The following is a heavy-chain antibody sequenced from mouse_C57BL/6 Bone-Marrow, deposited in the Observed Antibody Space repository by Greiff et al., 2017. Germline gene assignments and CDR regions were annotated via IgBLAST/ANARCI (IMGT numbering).Heavy chain of an antibody. V-gene: IGHV14-1*01. Sequence: VQLQQSGAELVRPGASVKLSCTASGFNIKDYYMHWVKQRPEQGLEWIGRIDPEDGDTEYAPKFQGKATMTADTSSNTAYLQLSRLTSEDTAVYYCTSYDGHRAWWGQGTLVTVSA. CDR2: IDPEDGDT. CDR1: GFNIKDYY. CDR3: TSYDGHRAW. J-gene: IGHJ3*02. D-gene: IGHD2-3*01.